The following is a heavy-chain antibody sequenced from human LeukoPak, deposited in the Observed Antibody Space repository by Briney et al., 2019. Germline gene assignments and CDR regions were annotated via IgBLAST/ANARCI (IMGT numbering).Heavy chain of an antibody. D-gene: IGHD6-13*01. V-gene: IGHV1-8*03. CDR3: AKDKEASPAAPWD. J-gene: IGHJ4*02. Sequence: ASVKVSCKASGYTFTSYDINWVRQATGQGLEWMGWMNPNSGNTGYAQKFQGRVTITRNTSISTAYMELSSLRSEDTALYYCAKDKEASPAAPWDWGQGTLVTVSS. CDR1: GYTFTSYD. CDR2: MNPNSGNT.